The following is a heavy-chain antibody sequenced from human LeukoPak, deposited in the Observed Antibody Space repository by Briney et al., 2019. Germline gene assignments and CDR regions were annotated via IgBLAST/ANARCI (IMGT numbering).Heavy chain of an antibody. Sequence: ASVKVSCKASGYTFTGYYMHWVRQAPGQGLEWMGMIYPRDGSTSYAQKFQGRVTVTRDTSTSTVHMELSGLRSENTAVYYCARDQEGFDYWGQGTLVTVSS. J-gene: IGHJ4*02. CDR2: IYPRDGST. V-gene: IGHV1-46*01. CDR1: GYTFTGYY. CDR3: ARDQEGFDY.